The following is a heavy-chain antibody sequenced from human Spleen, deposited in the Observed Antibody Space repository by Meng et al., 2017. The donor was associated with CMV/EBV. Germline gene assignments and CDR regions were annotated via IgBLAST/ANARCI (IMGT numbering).Heavy chain of an antibody. J-gene: IGHJ6*02. CDR1: GGSISSYY. Sequence: SETLSLTCTVSGGSISSYYWSWIRQPPGKGLEWIGYIYYSGSTNNNPSLKSRVTISVDTSKNQSPLKLSSVTAADTAVYYCARDGTSGSYLAGMDAWGQGTMVTVSS. V-gene: IGHV4-59*01. CDR2: IYYSGST. CDR3: ARDGTSGSYLAGMDA. D-gene: IGHD1-26*01.